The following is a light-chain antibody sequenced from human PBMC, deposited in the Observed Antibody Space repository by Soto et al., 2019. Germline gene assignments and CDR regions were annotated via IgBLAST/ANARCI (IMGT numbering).Light chain of an antibody. V-gene: IGKV1-39*01. CDR3: QHYNSYSEA. Sequence: DIQITQSPSSLSASVGDRVTIPCRASQSISSYLNWYQQKPGKAPKLLIYAASSLQSGVPSRFSGSGSGTEFTLTISRLQPDDFETYYCQHYNSYSEAFGQGTKVDIK. CDR2: AAS. CDR1: QSISSY. J-gene: IGKJ1*01.